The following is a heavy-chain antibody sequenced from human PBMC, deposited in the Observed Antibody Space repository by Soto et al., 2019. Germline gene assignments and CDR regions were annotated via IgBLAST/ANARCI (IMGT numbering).Heavy chain of an antibody. CDR2: IFYSGST. CDR3: ARITVGGTLSDY. V-gene: IGHV4-39*01. Sequence: QLQLQESGPGLVKPSETLSLTCTVSGGSISSSSYFWGWIRQPPGKGLEWIGSIFYSGSTYYNPSLKSRLTISADTSKNQFSLKLSSVTAADTAVYYCARITVGGTLSDYWGQGTLVTVSS. D-gene: IGHD6-13*01. CDR1: GGSISSSSYF. J-gene: IGHJ4*02.